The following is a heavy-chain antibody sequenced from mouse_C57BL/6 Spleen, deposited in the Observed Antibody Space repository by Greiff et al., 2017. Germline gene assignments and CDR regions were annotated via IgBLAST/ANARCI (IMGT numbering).Heavy chain of an antibody. J-gene: IGHJ3*01. CDR1: GYSITSGYY. CDR3: ARDRWDGYYGSPFAY. V-gene: IGHV3-6*01. CDR2: ISYDGSN. D-gene: IGHD2-3*01. Sequence: EVQLVESGPGLVKPSQSLSLTCSVTGYSITSGYYWNWIRQLPGNKLEWMGYISYDGSNNYNPSLKNRISITRDTSKSQFFLKLNSVTTEDTATYYCARDRWDGYYGSPFAYWGQGTLVTVSA.